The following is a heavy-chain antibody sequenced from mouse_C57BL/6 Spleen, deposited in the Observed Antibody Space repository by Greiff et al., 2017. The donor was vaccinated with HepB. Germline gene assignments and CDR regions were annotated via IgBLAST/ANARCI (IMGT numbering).Heavy chain of an antibody. CDR2: INPNNGGT. Sequence: EVQLQQSGPELMKPGASVKISCKASGYTFTDYYMNWVKQSHGKSLEWIGDINPNNGGTSYNQKFKGKATLTVDKSSSTAYMELRSLTSEDSAVYYCARSGDEAWFAYWGQGTLVTVSA. D-gene: IGHD3-3*01. CDR3: ARSGDEAWFAY. J-gene: IGHJ3*01. V-gene: IGHV1-26*01. CDR1: GYTFTDYY.